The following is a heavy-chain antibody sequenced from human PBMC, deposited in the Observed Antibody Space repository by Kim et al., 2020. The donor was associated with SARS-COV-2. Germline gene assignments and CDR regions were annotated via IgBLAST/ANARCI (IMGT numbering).Heavy chain of an antibody. J-gene: IGHJ4*02. CDR3: ARGSGSYGFDY. D-gene: IGHD1-26*01. Sequence: YADSARGRFTITRDNANNTVYLQMSSRRAEDTAVYYCARGSGSYGFDYWGQGILVTVSS. V-gene: IGHV3-74*01.